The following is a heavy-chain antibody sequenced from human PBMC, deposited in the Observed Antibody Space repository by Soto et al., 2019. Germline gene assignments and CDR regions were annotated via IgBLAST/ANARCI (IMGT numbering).Heavy chain of an antibody. CDR2: INSDGSST. J-gene: IGHJ6*02. Sequence: EVQLVESGGGLVQPGGSLRLSCAASGFTFSSYWMHWVRQAPGKGLVWVSRINSDGSSTSYADSVKGRFTISRDNAKNAXDXXMNSLRAEDTAVYYCASTGLRYFDWLPYYYYGMDVWGQGTTVTVSS. CDR1: GFTFSSYW. D-gene: IGHD3-9*01. V-gene: IGHV3-74*01. CDR3: ASTGLRYFDWLPYYYYGMDV.